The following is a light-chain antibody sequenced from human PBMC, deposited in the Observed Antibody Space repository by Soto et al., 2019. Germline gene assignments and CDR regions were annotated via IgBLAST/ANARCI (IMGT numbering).Light chain of an antibody. V-gene: IGLV1-47*01. CDR1: SSNIGSNY. CDR3: AAWDDSLSVV. Sequence: QSVLTQPASASGTPGQGVTISCSGSSSNIGSNYVYWYQQLPAPAPQLLIYRNIHRPSGVPDRFSGSKYGTSASLAIIRLRSEDEADYYCAAWDDSLSVVFGGGTKVTVL. J-gene: IGLJ2*01. CDR2: RNI.